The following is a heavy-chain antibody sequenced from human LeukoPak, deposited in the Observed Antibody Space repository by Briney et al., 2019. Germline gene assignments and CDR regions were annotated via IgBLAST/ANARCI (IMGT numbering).Heavy chain of an antibody. CDR2: IYYSGST. J-gene: IGHJ6*03. V-gene: IGHV4-59*01. CDR3: ARDFALITMVRGVPRDYYYYYMDV. Sequence: PPETLSLTWTVSGGSISSYYWSWIRQPPGKGLEWIGYIYYSGSTNYNPSLKSRVTISVDTSKNQFSLKLSSVTAADTAVYYCARDFALITMVRGVPRDYYYYYMDVWGKGTTVTVSS. CDR1: GGSISSYY. D-gene: IGHD3-10*01.